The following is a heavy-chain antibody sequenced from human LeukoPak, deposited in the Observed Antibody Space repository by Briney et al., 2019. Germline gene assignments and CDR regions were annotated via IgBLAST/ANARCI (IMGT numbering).Heavy chain of an antibody. J-gene: IGHJ6*03. Sequence: ASVKVSCKASGYTFTGYYMHWVRQAPGQGLEWMGWINPNSGGTNYAQKFQGRVTMTRDTSISTAYMELSGLRSDDTAVYYCARGGLIVGATRGDYYYMDVWGKGTTVTVSS. CDR3: ARGGLIVGATRGDYYYMDV. CDR1: GYTFTGYY. D-gene: IGHD1-26*01. CDR2: INPNSGGT. V-gene: IGHV1-2*02.